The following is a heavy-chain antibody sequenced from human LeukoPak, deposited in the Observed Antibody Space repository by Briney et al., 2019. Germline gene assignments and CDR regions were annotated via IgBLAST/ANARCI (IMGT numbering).Heavy chain of an antibody. J-gene: IGHJ4*02. V-gene: IGHV3-9*01. D-gene: IGHD6-6*01. CDR2: ISWNSGNI. CDR3: ARDPYYSSSSPFFDY. CDR1: GFTFYDYA. Sequence: GGSLRLSCAASGFTFYDYAMHWVRQAPGKGLEWVSGISWNSGNIEYADSVKGRFTISRDNAKNSLYLQMNSLRPEDTALYYCARDPYYSSSSPFFDYWGQGTLVTVSS.